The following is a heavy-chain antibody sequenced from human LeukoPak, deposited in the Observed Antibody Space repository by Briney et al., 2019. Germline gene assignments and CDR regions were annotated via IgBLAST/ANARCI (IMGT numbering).Heavy chain of an antibody. CDR2: ISAYNGNT. CDR3: ARDIEDYYDILTGGFDY. CDR1: GYTFTSYG. Sequence: ASVKVSCKASGYTFTSYGISWVRQAPGQGLEWMGWISAYNGNTNCAQKLQGRVTMTTDTSTSTAYMELRSLRSDDTAVYYCARDIEDYYDILTGGFDYWGQGTLVTVSS. V-gene: IGHV1-18*01. J-gene: IGHJ4*02. D-gene: IGHD3-9*01.